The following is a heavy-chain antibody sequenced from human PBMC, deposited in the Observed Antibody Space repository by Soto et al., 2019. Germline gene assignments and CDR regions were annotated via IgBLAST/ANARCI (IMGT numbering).Heavy chain of an antibody. Sequence: VGSLRLSCAASGFTFSSYAMSWVRQAPGKGLEWVSAISGSGGSTYYADSVKGRFTISRDNSKNTLYLQMNSLRAEDTAVYYCALNGLNGDRPWDAFDIWGQGTMVTVSS. D-gene: IGHD2-8*01. CDR3: ALNGLNGDRPWDAFDI. J-gene: IGHJ3*02. CDR2: ISGSGGST. CDR1: GFTFSSYA. V-gene: IGHV3-23*01.